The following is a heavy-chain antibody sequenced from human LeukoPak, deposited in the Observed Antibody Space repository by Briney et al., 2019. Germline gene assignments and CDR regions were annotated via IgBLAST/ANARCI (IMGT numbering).Heavy chain of an antibody. CDR3: ARVRSGNYFDY. J-gene: IGHJ4*02. V-gene: IGHV3-66*01. CDR2: IYRDGHT. Sequence: GGSLRLSCAASGFTVTGNYMSWVRQAPGKGLEWISVIYRDGHTYYAESVRGRFTISRDNSKNTLHLQMNSLRAEDAAVYYCARVRSGNYFDYWGQGTLVTVSS. CDR1: GFTVTGNY.